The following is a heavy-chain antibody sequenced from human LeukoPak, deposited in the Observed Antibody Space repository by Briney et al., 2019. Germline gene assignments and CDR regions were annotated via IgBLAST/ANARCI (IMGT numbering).Heavy chain of an antibody. V-gene: IGHV4-31*11. CDR1: GGSFSGYY. J-gene: IGHJ3*02. Sequence: PSETLSLTCAVYGGSFSGYYWSWIRQHPGKGLEWIGYIYYSGSTYYNPSLKSRVTISVDTSKNQFSLKLSSVTAADTAVYYCARAPRAFDIWGQGTMVTVSS. CDR2: IYYSGST. CDR3: ARAPRAFDI.